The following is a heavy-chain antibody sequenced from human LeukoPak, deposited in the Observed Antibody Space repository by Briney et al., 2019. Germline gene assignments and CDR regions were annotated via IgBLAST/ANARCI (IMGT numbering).Heavy chain of an antibody. CDR1: GGSISNYY. J-gene: IGHJ4*02. Sequence: SETLSLTCSVAGGSISNYYWSWIRQPPRKGLEWLGSIYYSGSTYYNPSLKSRVTISVDTSKNQFSLKLSSVTAADTAVYYCARAFYGIRLFDYWGQGTLVTVSS. CDR2: IYYSGST. CDR3: ARAFYGIRLFDY. V-gene: IGHV4-59*05. D-gene: IGHD1-14*01.